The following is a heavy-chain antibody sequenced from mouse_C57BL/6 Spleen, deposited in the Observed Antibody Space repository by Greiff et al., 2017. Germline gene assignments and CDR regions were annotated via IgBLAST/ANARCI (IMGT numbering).Heavy chain of an antibody. D-gene: IGHD2-3*01. V-gene: IGHV1-82*01. Sequence: VQLQQSGPELVKPGASVKISCKASGYAFSSSWMNWVKQRPGKGLEWIGRIYPGDGDTNYNGKFKGKATLTADKSSSTAYMQLSSLTSEDSAVYFCARRYDGYYDYYAMDYWGQGTSVTVSS. CDR3: ARRYDGYYDYYAMDY. J-gene: IGHJ4*01. CDR2: IYPGDGDT. CDR1: GYAFSSSW.